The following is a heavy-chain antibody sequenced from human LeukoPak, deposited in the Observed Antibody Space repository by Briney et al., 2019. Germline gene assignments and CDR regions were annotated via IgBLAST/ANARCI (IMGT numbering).Heavy chain of an antibody. J-gene: IGHJ4*02. V-gene: IGHV1-69*13. D-gene: IGHD3-22*01. Sequence: ASVKVSRKASGGTFSNYAINWVRQAPGQGLEWMGGTIPIFGTANYAQKFQGRVTITADESTSTVYMELNSLKSEDTAVCYCARGWDYDSGGRPTAYVYWGQGTLVTVSS. CDR1: GGTFSNYA. CDR2: TIPIFGTA. CDR3: ARGWDYDSGGRPTAYVY.